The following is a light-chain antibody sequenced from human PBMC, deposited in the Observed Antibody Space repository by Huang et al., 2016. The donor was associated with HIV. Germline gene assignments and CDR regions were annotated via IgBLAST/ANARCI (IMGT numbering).Light chain of an antibody. CDR1: QSVSIY. V-gene: IGKV1-39*01. CDR3: HQGFSPQT. Sequence: DIQLTQSPSSLSASVGDRVTITCRASQSVSIYLNWYQQKPGKAPEVLIYAASSLHRGVTLRFSGSGSGTDCTLIISSLQTEDFATYYCHQGFSPQTFGQGTKVDIK. CDR2: AAS. J-gene: IGKJ1*01.